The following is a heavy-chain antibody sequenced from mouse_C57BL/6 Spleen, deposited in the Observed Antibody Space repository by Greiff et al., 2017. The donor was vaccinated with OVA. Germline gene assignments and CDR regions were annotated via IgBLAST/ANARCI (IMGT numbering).Heavy chain of an antibody. CDR2: IDLNSGGT. Sequence: QVQLQQPGAELVKPGASVKLSCKASGYTFTSYWMHWVKQRPGRGLEWIGRIDLNSGGTKYNEKFKSKATLTVDKPSSTAYMQLSSLTSEDSAVYYCARITTVVATDFDYWGQGTTLTVSS. V-gene: IGHV1-72*01. CDR1: GYTFTSYW. J-gene: IGHJ2*01. CDR3: ARITTVVATDFDY. D-gene: IGHD1-1*01.